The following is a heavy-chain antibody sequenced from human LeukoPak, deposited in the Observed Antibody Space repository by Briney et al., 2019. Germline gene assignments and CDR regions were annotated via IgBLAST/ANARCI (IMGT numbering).Heavy chain of an antibody. CDR2: IIPIFGTA. Sequence: SVKVSCKASGGTFSSHAISWVRQAPGQGLEWMGGIIPIFGTANYAQKFQGRVTITADESTSTAYMELSSLRSEDTAVYYCARARSSGWYILDYWGQGTLVTVSS. D-gene: IGHD6-19*01. J-gene: IGHJ4*02. CDR1: GGTFSSHA. V-gene: IGHV1-69*13. CDR3: ARARSSGWYILDY.